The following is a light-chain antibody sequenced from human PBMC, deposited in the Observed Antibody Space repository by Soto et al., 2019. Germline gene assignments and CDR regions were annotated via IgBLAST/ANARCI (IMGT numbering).Light chain of an antibody. CDR3: QQRSNWPGT. CDR1: QSVGTY. Sequence: EIVLTQSPATLSLSPGERAILSCRASQSVGTYLAWYQHKPGQAPRLLIYDAYNRATGIPARFGGSGSGTDFTLNINSLEPEDFAVYYCQQRSNWPGTLGPGTKVDIK. V-gene: IGKV3-11*01. CDR2: DAY. J-gene: IGKJ3*01.